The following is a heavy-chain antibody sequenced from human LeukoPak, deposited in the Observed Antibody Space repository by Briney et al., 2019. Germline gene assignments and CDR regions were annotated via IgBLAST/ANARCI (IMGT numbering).Heavy chain of an antibody. CDR1: GFTVSSNY. J-gene: IGHJ6*02. Sequence: GGSLRHSCAASGFTVSSNYVIWVRQAPGKGLEWVSITYSGGSTYYADPVQGRFTRPRHNSGHTVYLQMASLKADDTAVYYCAMPLGRRDGVDVWGQGTTITVSS. D-gene: IGHD1-26*01. CDR2: TYSGGST. V-gene: IGHV3-53*04. CDR3: AMPLGRRDGVDV.